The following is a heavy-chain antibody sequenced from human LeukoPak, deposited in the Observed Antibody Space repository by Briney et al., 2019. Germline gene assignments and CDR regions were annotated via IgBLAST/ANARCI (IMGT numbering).Heavy chain of an antibody. CDR3: TTDRVDYDFWSGYYTGIGDAFDI. CDR1: GFTFSDAW. Sequence: GGSLRLSCAASGFTFSDAWMTWVRQAPGKGLEWVGRIKSKTDGGTTDYAAPVKGRFTISRDDSKTTLYLQMNSLKTEDTAVYYCTTDRVDYDFWSGYYTGIGDAFDIWGQGTMVTVSS. D-gene: IGHD3-3*01. CDR2: IKSKTDGGTT. V-gene: IGHV3-15*01. J-gene: IGHJ3*02.